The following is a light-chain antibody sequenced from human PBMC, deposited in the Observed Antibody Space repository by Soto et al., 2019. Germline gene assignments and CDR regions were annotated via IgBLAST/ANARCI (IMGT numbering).Light chain of an antibody. CDR1: QTISSW. CDR3: QHYNTYSKA. J-gene: IGKJ3*01. Sequence: DIQITQSPSTLSGSVGDRVTITCRASQTISSWLAWYQQKPGKAPKLLIYKASTLKSGVPSRFSGSGSGTEFTLNISSLQPDDSAIYYCQHYNTYSKAFGPGTKVDI. V-gene: IGKV1-5*03. CDR2: KAS.